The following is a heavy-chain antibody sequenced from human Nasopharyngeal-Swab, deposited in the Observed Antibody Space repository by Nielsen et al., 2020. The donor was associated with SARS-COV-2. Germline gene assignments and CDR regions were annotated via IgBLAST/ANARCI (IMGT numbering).Heavy chain of an antibody. D-gene: IGHD2-21*01. Sequence: SETLSLTCTVSGDSISSTSYYWGWIRQPPGKGLEWIGSDYYTGSTYYNPSLKSRVSISVDTSKNQFSLKVSSVTAADTAVYYWARRRIANGDFDFWGQGTLVTVSS. CDR1: GDSISSTSYY. J-gene: IGHJ4*02. V-gene: IGHV4-39*01. CDR2: DYYTGST. CDR3: ARRRIANGDFDF.